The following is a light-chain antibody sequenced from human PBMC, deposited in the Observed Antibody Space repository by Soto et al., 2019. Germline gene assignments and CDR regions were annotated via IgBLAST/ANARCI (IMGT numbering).Light chain of an antibody. CDR3: QQYENLSGT. CDR2: GAS. CDR1: QSVSSN. V-gene: IGKV3-15*01. Sequence: TQSATTLTESPGERATLSCRASQSVSSNLAWYQQKPGQAPRLLIYGASTRATGIPARFSGSGSGTEFTLTIRSLQSEDFAVYYCQQYENLSGTFGPGTKVDI. J-gene: IGKJ1*01.